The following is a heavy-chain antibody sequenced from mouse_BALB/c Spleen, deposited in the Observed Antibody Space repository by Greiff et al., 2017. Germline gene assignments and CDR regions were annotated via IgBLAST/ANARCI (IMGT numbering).Heavy chain of an antibody. J-gene: IGHJ3*01. V-gene: IGHV2-9*02. CDR1: GFSLTSYG. Sequence: VQLQESGPGLVAPSQSLSITCTVSGFSLTSYGVHWVRQPPGKGLEWLGVIWAGGSTNYNSALMSRLSISKDNSKSQVFLKMNSLQTDDTAMYYCAREELSWFAYWGQGTLVTVSA. CDR2: IWAGGST. D-gene: IGHD1-1*02. CDR3: AREELSWFAY.